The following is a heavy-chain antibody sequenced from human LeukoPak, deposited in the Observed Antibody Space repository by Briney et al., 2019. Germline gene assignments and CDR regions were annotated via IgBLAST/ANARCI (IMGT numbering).Heavy chain of an antibody. V-gene: IGHV4-31*03. CDR3: AREDYGYNWFDP. CDR2: IYYSGST. CDR1: GGSISSGGYY. J-gene: IGHJ5*02. D-gene: IGHD4-17*01. Sequence: SQTLSLTCTVSGGSISSGGYYWSWIRQHPGKGLEWIGYIYYSGSTYYNPSLKSRVTISVDTSKNQFSLELSSVTAADTAVYYCAREDYGYNWFDPWGQGTLVTVSS.